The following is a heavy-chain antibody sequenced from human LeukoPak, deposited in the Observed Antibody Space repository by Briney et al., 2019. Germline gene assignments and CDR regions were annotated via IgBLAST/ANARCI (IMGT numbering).Heavy chain of an antibody. Sequence: SVKVSCKASGGTFSSYAISWVRQAPGQGLEWMGRIIPILGIANYAQKFQGRVTITADNSTSTAYMELSSLRSEDTAVYYCARSSSSSWYWFDPWGQGTLVTVSS. J-gene: IGHJ5*02. CDR2: IIPILGIA. CDR3: ARSSSSSWYWFDP. V-gene: IGHV1-69*04. D-gene: IGHD6-13*01. CDR1: GGTFSSYA.